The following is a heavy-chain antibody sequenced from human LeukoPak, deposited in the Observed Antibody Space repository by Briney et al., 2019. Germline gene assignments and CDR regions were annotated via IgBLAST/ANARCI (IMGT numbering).Heavy chain of an antibody. J-gene: IGHJ4*02. V-gene: IGHV3-23*01. CDR2: ISGSGGST. D-gene: IGHD6-13*01. Sequence: PGGSLRLSCAASGFTFSSYGMSWVRQAPGKGLEWVSTISGSGGSTYYADSVKGRFTISRDNSKNTLYLQMNSLRAEDTAVYYCAKGLTNIAAAGLDYWGQGTLVTVSS. CDR1: GFTFSSYG. CDR3: AKGLTNIAAAGLDY.